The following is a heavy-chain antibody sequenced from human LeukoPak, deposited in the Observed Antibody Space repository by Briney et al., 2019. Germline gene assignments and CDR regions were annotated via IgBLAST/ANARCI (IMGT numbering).Heavy chain of an antibody. V-gene: IGHV3-21*01. Sequence: GGSLRLSCAASGFTFSSYSMNWVRQAPGKGLEWVSSISSSSSYIYYADSVKGRFTISRDNSKNTLYLQMNSLRAEDTAVYYCARDPDYYYDSSGYYPEKGMDVWGQGTTVTVSS. CDR1: GFTFSSYS. CDR2: ISSSSSYI. J-gene: IGHJ6*02. CDR3: ARDPDYYYDSSGYYPEKGMDV. D-gene: IGHD3-22*01.